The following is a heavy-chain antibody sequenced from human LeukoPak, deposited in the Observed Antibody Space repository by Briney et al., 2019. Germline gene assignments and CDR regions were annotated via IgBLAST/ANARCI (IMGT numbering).Heavy chain of an antibody. Sequence: SETLSLTCAVYGGSFSGYYWSWIRQPPGKGLEWIGEINHSGSTNYNPSLKSRVTISVDTSKNQFSLKLSSVTAADTAVYYCARVFGTTAFKFDPWGQGTLVTVSS. J-gene: IGHJ5*02. CDR1: GGSFSGYY. V-gene: IGHV4-34*01. CDR3: ARVFGTTAFKFDP. CDR2: INHSGST. D-gene: IGHD4-17*01.